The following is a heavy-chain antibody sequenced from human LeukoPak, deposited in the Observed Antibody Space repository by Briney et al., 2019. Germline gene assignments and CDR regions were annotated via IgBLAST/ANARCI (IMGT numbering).Heavy chain of an antibody. CDR2: ISGSGGST. CDR3: ARFPWGKFDI. D-gene: IGHD7-27*01. V-gene: IGHV3-23*01. CDR1: GFTFSSYA. Sequence: GGSLRLSCAASGFTFSSYAMSWVRQAPGKGLEWVSAISGSGGSTYYADSVKGRFTISRDNAKNSLYLQMNSLRAEDTAVYYCARFPWGKFDIWGQGTMVTVSS. J-gene: IGHJ3*02.